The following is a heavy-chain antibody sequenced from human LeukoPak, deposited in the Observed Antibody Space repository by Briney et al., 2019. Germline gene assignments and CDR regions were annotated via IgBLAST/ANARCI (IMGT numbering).Heavy chain of an antibody. Sequence: GGSLRLSCADSGFTFSKYWMSWVRQAPGKGLEWVARIKEDGSEKYYVDSVKGRFTISRDNNKNSMYLQMNSLRAEDTAVYYCARNGLIGFDYWGQGTLVTLSA. CDR1: GFTFSKYW. D-gene: IGHD3-16*01. CDR2: IKEDGSEK. J-gene: IGHJ4*02. CDR3: ARNGLIGFDY. V-gene: IGHV3-7*04.